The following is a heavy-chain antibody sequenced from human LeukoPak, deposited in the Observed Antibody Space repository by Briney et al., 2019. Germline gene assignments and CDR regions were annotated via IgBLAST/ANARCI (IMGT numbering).Heavy chain of an antibody. CDR3: ARADSTLIQR. J-gene: IGHJ4*02. CDR1: RYSISSDYH. CDR2: ISHSGNT. Sequence: SETLSLTCTVSRYSISSDYHWGWIRQPPGKGLEWIGSISHSGNTYYNPSLKSRVTISVDTSKNQFSLKLSSVTAADTAVYYCARADSTLIQRWGQGTLVTVSS. D-gene: IGHD5-18*01. V-gene: IGHV4-38-2*02.